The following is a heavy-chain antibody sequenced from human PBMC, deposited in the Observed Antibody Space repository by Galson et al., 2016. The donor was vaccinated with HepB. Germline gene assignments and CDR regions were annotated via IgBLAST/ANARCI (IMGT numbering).Heavy chain of an antibody. V-gene: IGHV3-74*01. Sequence: SLRLSCAASGFPFSSYSMHWVRQAPGKGLVWVSRITSDGSTTTYADSVKGRFTISRDNAKNTLYLEMNSLRAEDTAVYYCVRAPVLAATVGGYDYGGQGTRVTVSS. CDR1: GFPFSSYS. CDR2: ITSDGSTT. D-gene: IGHD3-16*01. J-gene: IGHJ4*02. CDR3: VRAPVLAATVGGYDY.